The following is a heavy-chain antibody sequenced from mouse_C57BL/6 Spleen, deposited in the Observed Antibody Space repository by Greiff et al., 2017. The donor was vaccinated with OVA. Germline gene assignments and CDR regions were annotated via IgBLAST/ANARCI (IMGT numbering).Heavy chain of an antibody. CDR3: ARGIYYDYDGDWYFDV. J-gene: IGHJ1*03. Sequence: VQLQQSGAELVRPGTSVKMSCKASGYTFTNYWIGWAKQRPGHGLEWIGDIYPGGGYTNYNEKFKGKATLTADKSSSTAYMQFSSLTSEDSAIYYCARGIYYDYDGDWYFDVWGTGTTVTVSS. V-gene: IGHV1-63*01. CDR2: IYPGGGYT. D-gene: IGHD2-4*01. CDR1: GYTFTNYW.